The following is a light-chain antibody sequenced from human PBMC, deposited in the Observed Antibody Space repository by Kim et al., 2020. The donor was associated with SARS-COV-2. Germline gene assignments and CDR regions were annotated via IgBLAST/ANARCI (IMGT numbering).Light chain of an antibody. CDR3: QQYHNWPPYT. Sequence: EIVMTQSPATLSVSPGERATLSCRASQSVYSNLAWYKQKPGQAPRLLIYGASTRATGVPARFSGSGSGTEFTLTISSLQSEDFAIYYCQQYHNWPPYTFGQGPSWRS. CDR1: QSVYSN. J-gene: IGKJ2*01. V-gene: IGKV3-15*01. CDR2: GAS.